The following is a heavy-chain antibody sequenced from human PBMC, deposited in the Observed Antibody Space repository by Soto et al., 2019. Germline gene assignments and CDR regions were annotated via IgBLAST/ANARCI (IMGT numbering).Heavy chain of an antibody. D-gene: IGHD3-16*01. CDR2: IIPIFGTA. V-gene: IGHV1-69*01. J-gene: IGHJ4*02. Sequence: QVQLVQSGAEVKKPGSSVKVSCKASGGTFSSYAISWVRQAPGQGLEWMGGIIPIFGTANYAQKFQGRVTITADESTSTAYIELSSLRSEDTAVYYCARVPFGGVLRGSFDYWGQGTLVTVSS. CDR1: GGTFSSYA. CDR3: ARVPFGGVLRGSFDY.